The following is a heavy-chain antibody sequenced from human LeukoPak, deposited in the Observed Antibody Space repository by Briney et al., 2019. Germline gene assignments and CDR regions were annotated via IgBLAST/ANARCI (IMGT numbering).Heavy chain of an antibody. J-gene: IGHJ5*02. CDR2: IYPGDSRT. CDR1: GYSFTNYW. D-gene: IGHD6-13*01. Sequence: GESLKISCQGFGYSFTNYWIGWVRQMPGKGLEWMGVIYPGDSRTRYNPSFQDQVTISADESISTAYLQWSSLKASDTAVYYCACRDFSSTWSGPWGQGTLVTVSS. V-gene: IGHV5-51*01. CDR3: ACRDFSSTWSGP.